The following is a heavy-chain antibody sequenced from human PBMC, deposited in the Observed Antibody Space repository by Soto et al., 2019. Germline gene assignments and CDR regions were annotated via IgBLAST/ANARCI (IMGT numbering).Heavy chain of an antibody. D-gene: IGHD1-26*01. J-gene: IGHJ4*02. CDR1: GGPINSPDYY. Sequence: PSETLSLTCNVSGGPINSPDYYWTWIRQSPGKGLEWIGELYLNGSTNYNPSLRTRISISVDTSKNHFSLKLSSVTAADTAVYYCARGVGGRGGYWGQGTLVTVSS. CDR2: LYLNGST. V-gene: IGHV4-30-4*01. CDR3: ARGVGGRGGY.